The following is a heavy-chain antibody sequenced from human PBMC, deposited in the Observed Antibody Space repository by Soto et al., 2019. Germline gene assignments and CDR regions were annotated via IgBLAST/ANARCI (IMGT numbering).Heavy chain of an antibody. CDR1: GYTSTSYY. J-gene: IGHJ6*03. CDR3: ARATTGEYYYYHYYMDV. D-gene: IGHD4-17*01. CDR2: MTPNSGNT. Sequence: ASVKVSCKASGYTSTSYYVHWVRQAPGQGLEWMGWMTPNSGNTGSAQKFQGRVTMTMNTSTNTAYMELSSLRSEDTAVYYCARATTGEYYYYHYYMDVWGKGTTVTVSS. V-gene: IGHV1-8*02.